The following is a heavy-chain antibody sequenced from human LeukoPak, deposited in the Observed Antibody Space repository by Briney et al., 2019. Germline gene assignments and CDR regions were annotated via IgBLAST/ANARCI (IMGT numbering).Heavy chain of an antibody. CDR3: GKDFPRHYGTSHGMGL. CDR1: GFDLGHYE. V-gene: IGHV3-48*03. J-gene: IGHJ6*02. Sequence: PGGSLRLSCAASGFDLGHYEVNWVRQAPGKGLEWIAHISVRAATIYYGDSVEGRFTISRADAKNSLFLQMNSLRAEDTAIYYCGKDFPRHYGTSHGMGLWGQGTTVTVS. CDR2: ISVRAATI. D-gene: IGHD1-1*01.